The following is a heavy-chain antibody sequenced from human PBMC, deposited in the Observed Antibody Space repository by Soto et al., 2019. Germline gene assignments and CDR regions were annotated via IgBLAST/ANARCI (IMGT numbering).Heavy chain of an antibody. CDR2: TRNKANSYTT. CDR3: ARAIPGDSSGSDY. J-gene: IGHJ4*02. Sequence: EVQLVESGGGLVQPGGSLRLSCAASGFTFSDHYMDWVRQAPGKGLEWVGRTRNKANSYTTEYAASVKGRFTISRDDSKNSLYLQMNSLKTEDTAVYYCARAIPGDSSGSDYWGQGTLVTVSS. D-gene: IGHD3-22*01. CDR1: GFTFSDHY. V-gene: IGHV3-72*01.